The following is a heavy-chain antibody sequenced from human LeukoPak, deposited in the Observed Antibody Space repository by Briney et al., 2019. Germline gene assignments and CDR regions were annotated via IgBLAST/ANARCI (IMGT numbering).Heavy chain of an antibody. CDR3: ARHGEDSSSWYWYYYYYGMDV. J-gene: IGHJ6*02. CDR2: IYPGDSDT. V-gene: IGHV5-51*01. D-gene: IGHD6-13*01. Sequence: GESLKISCKGSGYSFTSYWIGWVGQMPGKGLEWMGIIYPGDSDTRYSPSFQGQVTISADKSISTAYLQWSSLKASDTAMYYCARHGEDSSSWYWYYYYYGMDVWGQGTTVTVSS. CDR1: GYSFTSYW.